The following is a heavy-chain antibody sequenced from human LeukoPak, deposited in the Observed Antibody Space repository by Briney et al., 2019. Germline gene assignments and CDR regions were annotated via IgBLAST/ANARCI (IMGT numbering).Heavy chain of an antibody. CDR2: ISGSGGST. D-gene: IGHD5-18*01. J-gene: IGHJ4*02. CDR1: GFTFSSYA. Sequence: GGSPRLSCAASGFTFSSYAMSWVRQAPGKGLEWVSAISGSGGSTYYADSVKGRLTISRDNSKNTLYLQMNSLRAEDTAVYYCATEKDTAMVTVLHYWGQGTLVTASS. CDR3: ATEKDTAMVTVLHY. V-gene: IGHV3-23*01.